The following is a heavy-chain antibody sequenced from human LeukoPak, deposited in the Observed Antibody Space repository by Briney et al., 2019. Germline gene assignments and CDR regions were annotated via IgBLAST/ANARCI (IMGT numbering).Heavy chain of an antibody. J-gene: IGHJ4*02. CDR2: IYPGDSDT. CDR3: ARHPPGYCTNGVCYASDY. Sequence: RGESLKISCKGSGYSFTSYWIGWVRQMPGKGLEWMGIIYPGDSDTRYSPSFQGQVTISADKSISTAYLQWSSLKASDTAMYYCARHPPGYCTNGVCYASDYWGQGTLVTVSS. D-gene: IGHD2-8*01. V-gene: IGHV5-51*01. CDR1: GYSFTSYW.